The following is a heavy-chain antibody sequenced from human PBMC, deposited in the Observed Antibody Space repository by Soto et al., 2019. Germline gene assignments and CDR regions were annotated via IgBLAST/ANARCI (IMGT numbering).Heavy chain of an antibody. Sequence: EVQLVESGGGLVQPGGSLRLSCAASGFTFSNYWMHRVRQGPGKGLAWVARVKSDGSSKSYADSVKGRFTFSRDNAKHTLYLQINSLRVEDTAVYYCARDSWNSYWGQGTMVTVSS. CDR1: GFTFSNYW. CDR2: VKSDGSSK. D-gene: IGHD6-13*01. V-gene: IGHV3-74*01. J-gene: IGHJ4*02. CDR3: ARDSWNSY.